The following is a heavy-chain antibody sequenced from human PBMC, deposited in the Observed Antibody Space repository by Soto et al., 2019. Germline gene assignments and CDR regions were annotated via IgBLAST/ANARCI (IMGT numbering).Heavy chain of an antibody. CDR1: GGSINSDY. Sequence: PSETLSLTCTVSGGSINSDYWSWIRQPPGKGLEWIGYIYYSGSTYHNPSLKSRVTMSVDTSKNQFSLKLSSMTAADTAVYYCARDHSNGWYNWFDPWGQGTLVTVSS. CDR2: IYYSGST. V-gene: IGHV4-59*12. J-gene: IGHJ5*02. CDR3: ARDHSNGWYNWFDP. D-gene: IGHD6-19*01.